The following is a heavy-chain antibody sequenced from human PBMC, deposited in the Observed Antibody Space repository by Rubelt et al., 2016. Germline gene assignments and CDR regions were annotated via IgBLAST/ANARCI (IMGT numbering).Heavy chain of an antibody. D-gene: IGHD2-15*01. Sequence: VQLVESGGGVVQPGGSLRLSCAASGFTFSSYWMHWVRQAPGKGLVWVSRINSDGSSTSYADSVKGRFTISRYKSKNRLNVQRKSPRSGYTAVYYCASDRGYLKDYWGQVTLVTVAS. CDR3: ASDRGYLKDY. J-gene: IGHJ4*02. V-gene: IGHV3-74*02. CDR1: GFTFSSYW. CDR2: INSDGSST.